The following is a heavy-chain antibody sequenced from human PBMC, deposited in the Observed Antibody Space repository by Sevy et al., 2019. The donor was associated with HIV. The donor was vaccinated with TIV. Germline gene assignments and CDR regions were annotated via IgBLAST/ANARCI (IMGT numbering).Heavy chain of an antibody. Sequence: SETLSLTCTVPSDSMNNYFWTCIRQPAGKGLEWIGRMFTSGSPDYNPSLKSRVTMSVDISKNQFSLQLTSVTDADTAVYYCARGLRENGRYDFGLDYWGQGTLVTVSS. V-gene: IGHV4-4*07. J-gene: IGHJ4*02. CDR1: SDSMNNYF. D-gene: IGHD5-12*01. CDR2: MFTSGSP. CDR3: ARGLRENGRYDFGLDY.